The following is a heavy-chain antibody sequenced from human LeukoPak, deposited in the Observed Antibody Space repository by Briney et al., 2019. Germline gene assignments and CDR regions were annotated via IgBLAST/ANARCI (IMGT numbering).Heavy chain of an antibody. CDR3: ARGAAAGPIPEYFQH. CDR1: GFTFSSYE. CDR2: ISSSGSTI. J-gene: IGHJ1*01. V-gene: IGHV3-48*03. D-gene: IGHD6-13*01. Sequence: GGSLRLSCAASGFTFSSYEMNWVRQAPGKGLEWASYISSSGSTIYYADSVKGRFTISRDNAKNSLYLQMNSLRAEDTAVYYCARGAAAGPIPEYFQHWGQGTLVTGSS.